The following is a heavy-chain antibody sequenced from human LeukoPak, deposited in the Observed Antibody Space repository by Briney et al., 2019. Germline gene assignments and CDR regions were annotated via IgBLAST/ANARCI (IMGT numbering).Heavy chain of an antibody. CDR1: GGTFSSYA. J-gene: IGHJ4*02. V-gene: IGHV1-69*05. CDR2: IIPIFGTA. CDR3: ASYCSGGSCYHTDY. D-gene: IGHD2-15*01. Sequence: AVPVSCKASGGTFSSYAISWVRQAPGQGLDWMGRIIPIFGTANYAQKFQGRVRITTDESTSTDYMELSSMRAEDTAVYYCASYCSGGSCYHTDYWGQGTLVTVSS.